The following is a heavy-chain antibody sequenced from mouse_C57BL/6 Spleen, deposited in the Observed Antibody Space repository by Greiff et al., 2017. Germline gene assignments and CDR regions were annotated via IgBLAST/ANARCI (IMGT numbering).Heavy chain of an antibody. CDR1: GYTFTDYY. D-gene: IGHD1-1*01. CDR2: INPNNGGT. J-gene: IGHJ2*01. Sequence: VQLQQSGPELVKPGASVKISCKASGYTFTDYYMNWVKQSHGKSLEWIGDINPNNGGTSYNQKFKGKATLTVDTSSSTAYMELRDLTSEDSAVYYCARERTTAVVEGYWGQGATLSVSS. V-gene: IGHV1-26*01. CDR3: ARERTTAVVEGY.